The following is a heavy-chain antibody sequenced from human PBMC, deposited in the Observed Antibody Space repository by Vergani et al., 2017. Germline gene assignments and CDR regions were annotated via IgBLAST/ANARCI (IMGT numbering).Heavy chain of an antibody. CDR2: ISAYNGNT. V-gene: IGHV1-18*01. CDR1: GYTFTSYG. J-gene: IGHJ5*02. Sequence: QVQLVQSGAEVKKPGASVKVSCKASGYTFTSYGISWVRQAPGQGLEWMGWISAYNGNTNYAQKLQGRVTMTTDTSTSTAYMELSSLRSEDTAVYYCASPGTMRFGESSSGSWFDPWGQGTLVTVSS. CDR3: ASPGTMRFGESSSGSWFDP. D-gene: IGHD3-10*01.